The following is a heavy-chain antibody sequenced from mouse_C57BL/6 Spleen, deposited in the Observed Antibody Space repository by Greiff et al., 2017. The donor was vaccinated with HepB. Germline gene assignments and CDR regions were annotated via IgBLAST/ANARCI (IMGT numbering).Heavy chain of an antibody. J-gene: IGHJ3*01. CDR1: GYTFTSYW. CDR2: IDPSDSET. Sequence: QVHVKQPGAELVRPGSSVKLSCKASGYTFTSYWMHWVKQRPIQGLEWIGNIDPSDSETHYNQKFKDKATLTVDKSSSTAYMQLSSLTSEDSAVYYCVTDYDVGAWFAYWGQGTLVTVSA. V-gene: IGHV1-52*01. CDR3: VTDYDVGAWFAY. D-gene: IGHD2-4*01.